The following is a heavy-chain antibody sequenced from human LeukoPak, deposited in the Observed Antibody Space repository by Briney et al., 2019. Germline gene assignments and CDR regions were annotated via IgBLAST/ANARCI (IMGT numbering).Heavy chain of an antibody. V-gene: IGHV3-53*01. CDR1: GFTVSSNY. D-gene: IGHD4-17*01. CDR2: IYSGGTT. Sequence: GGSLRLSCAASGFTVSSNYMSWVRQAPGKGLEWVSIIYSGGTTYYADSVKGRFTISRDNSKNTLYLQMNSLRAEDTAVYYCATTTVTTFYYYYGTDVWGQGTTVTVS. CDR3: ATTTVTTFYYYYGTDV. J-gene: IGHJ6*02.